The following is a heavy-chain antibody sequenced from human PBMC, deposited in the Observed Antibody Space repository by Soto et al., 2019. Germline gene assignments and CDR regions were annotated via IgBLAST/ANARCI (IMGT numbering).Heavy chain of an antibody. CDR3: AKHPRYCSSTSCYSIW. D-gene: IGHD2-2*01. CDR2: ISGSGGST. CDR1: GFTFSSYA. Sequence: GGSLRLSCAASGFTFSSYAMSWVRQAPGKGLEWVSAISGSGGSTYYADSVKGRFTISRDNSKNTLYLQMNSLRAEDTAVYYCAKHPRYCSSTSCYSIWWGQGTLVTVSS. J-gene: IGHJ4*02. V-gene: IGHV3-23*01.